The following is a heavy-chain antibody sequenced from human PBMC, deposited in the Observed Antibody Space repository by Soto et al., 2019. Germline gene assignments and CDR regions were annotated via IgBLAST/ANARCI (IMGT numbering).Heavy chain of an antibody. CDR2: IIPIFGTA. V-gene: IGHV1-69*13. CDR3: AIEGGEQLVLGY. D-gene: IGHD6-6*01. J-gene: IGHJ4*02. Sequence: ASVKVSCKASGGTFSSYAISWVRQAPGQGLEWMGGIIPIFGTANYAQKFQGRVTITADESTSTAYMELSSLRSEDTAVYYCAIEGGEQLVLGYWGQGTLVTVSS. CDR1: GGTFSSYA.